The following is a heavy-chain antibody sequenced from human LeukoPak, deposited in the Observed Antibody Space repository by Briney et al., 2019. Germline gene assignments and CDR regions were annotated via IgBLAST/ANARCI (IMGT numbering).Heavy chain of an antibody. CDR3: ARVGYSSGWGKYYYYYGMDV. J-gene: IGHJ6*04. V-gene: IGHV1-69*06. CDR1: GDTFSSYA. CDR2: IIPIFGTA. D-gene: IGHD6-19*01. Sequence: ASVKVSCKASGDTFSSYAISWVRQAPGQGIEWMGGIIPIFGTANYAQKFQGRVTITADKSASTAYMELSSLRSEDTAVYYCARVGYSSGWGKYYYYYGMDVWGKGTTVTVSS.